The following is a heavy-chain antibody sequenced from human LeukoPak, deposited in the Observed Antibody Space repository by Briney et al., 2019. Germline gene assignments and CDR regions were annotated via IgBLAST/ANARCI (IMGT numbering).Heavy chain of an antibody. CDR3: ARHLILADYYNWFDP. Sequence: SETLSLTCTVSGGSVSSYYWSWVRQPPGKGLEWIGYIYYTGSTKYNPSLKSRVTISVDTSMNQFSLNLSSVTAADTAVYYCARHLILADYYNWFDPWGQGTLVTVSS. V-gene: IGHV4-59*08. CDR1: GGSVSSYY. D-gene: IGHD3-9*01. CDR2: IYYTGST. J-gene: IGHJ5*02.